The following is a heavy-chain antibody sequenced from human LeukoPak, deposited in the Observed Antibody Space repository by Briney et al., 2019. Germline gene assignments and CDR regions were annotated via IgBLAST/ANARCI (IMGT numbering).Heavy chain of an antibody. CDR3: ARGGVVGANLGAFDI. J-gene: IGHJ3*02. CDR1: GFTVSSNY. CDR2: IYSGGST. D-gene: IGHD1-26*01. V-gene: IGHV3-66*01. Sequence: PGGSLRLSCAASGFTVSSNYMSWVRQAPGKGLEWVSVIYSGGSTYYADSVKGRFTISRDNSKNTLYLQMNSLRAEDTAVYYCARGGVVGANLGAFDIWGQGTMVTVSS.